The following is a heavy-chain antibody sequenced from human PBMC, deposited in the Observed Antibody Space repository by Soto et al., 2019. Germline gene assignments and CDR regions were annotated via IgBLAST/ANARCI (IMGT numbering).Heavy chain of an antibody. CDR3: ARSSSSWSNWFDP. CDR2: ISAYNGNT. CDR1: GGTFSSYA. J-gene: IGHJ5*02. Sequence: QVQLVQSGAEVKKPGSSVKVSCKASGGTFSSYAISWVRQAPGQGLEWMGGISAYNGNTNYAQKLQGRVTMTTDTSTSTAYMELRSLRSDDTAVYYCARSSSSWSNWFDPWGQGTLVTVSS. D-gene: IGHD6-13*01. V-gene: IGHV1-18*01.